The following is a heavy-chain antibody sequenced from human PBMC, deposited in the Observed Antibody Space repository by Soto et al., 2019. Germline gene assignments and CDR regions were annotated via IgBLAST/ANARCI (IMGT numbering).Heavy chain of an antibody. D-gene: IGHD6-19*01. CDR1: GYTFTSYD. Sequence: QVQLVQSGAEVKKPGASVKVSCKDSGYTFTSYDINWVRQATGQGLEGMGWMNPNSGNTGYEQKFQGRVTITRNTSVSTAYMELSSLRSEDTAVYYCARERSSGWYVDYWGQGTLVTVSS. J-gene: IGHJ4*02. V-gene: IGHV1-8*01. CDR3: ARERSSGWYVDY. CDR2: MNPNSGNT.